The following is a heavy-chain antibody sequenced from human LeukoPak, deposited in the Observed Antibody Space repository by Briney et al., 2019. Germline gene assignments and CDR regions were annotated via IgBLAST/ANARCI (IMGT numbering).Heavy chain of an antibody. CDR3: ARDSNYYDSSGYYSFDY. V-gene: IGHV4-39*07. D-gene: IGHD3-22*01. J-gene: IGHJ4*02. Sequence: SETLSLTCTVSGGSISSSSYYWGWIRQPPGKGLEWIGSIYYSGSTYYNPFLKSRVTISVDTSKNQFSLKLSSVTAADTAVYYCARDSNYYDSSGYYSFDYWGQGTLVTVSS. CDR1: GGSISSSSYY. CDR2: IYYSGST.